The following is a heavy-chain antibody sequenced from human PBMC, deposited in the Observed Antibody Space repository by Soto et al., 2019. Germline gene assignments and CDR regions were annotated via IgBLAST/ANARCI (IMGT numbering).Heavy chain of an antibody. CDR3: AKDSPAHGNNFDY. Sequence: GGSLRLSCAAYGFTFSSYAMSWVRQAPGKGLEWVSAISGSGGSTYYADSVKGRFTISRDNSKNTLHLQMNSLRAEDTAVYYCAKDSPAHGNNFDYWGQGTLVTVSS. J-gene: IGHJ4*02. CDR2: ISGSGGST. CDR1: GFTFSSYA. V-gene: IGHV3-23*01.